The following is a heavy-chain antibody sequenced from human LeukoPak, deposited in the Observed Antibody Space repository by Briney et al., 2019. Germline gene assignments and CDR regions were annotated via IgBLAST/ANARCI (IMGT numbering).Heavy chain of an antibody. D-gene: IGHD3-22*01. CDR3: ARVHYDSSGYLPDY. J-gene: IGHJ4*02. V-gene: IGHV4-34*01. Sequence: PSETLSLTCAVYGGSFSGDYWGWIRQPPGKGLEWIGSIYYSGSTYYNPSLKSRVTISVDTSKNQFSLKLSSVTAADAAVYYCARVHYDSSGYLPDYWGQGTLVTVSS. CDR2: IYYSGST. CDR1: GGSFSGDY.